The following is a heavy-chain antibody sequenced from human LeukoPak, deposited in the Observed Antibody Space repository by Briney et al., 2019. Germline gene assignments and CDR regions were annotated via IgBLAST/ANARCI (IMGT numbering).Heavy chain of an antibody. J-gene: IGHJ1*01. V-gene: IGHV1-24*01. Sequence: ASVKVSCKVSGYTLTELAMHWVRQAPGKGHEWMGGFDTEDGETIYAQKFQGRVTMTEDTSTDTAYMELSSLRSEGTAVYYCATNRPLITVTYGAEYCQHWGQGTLVTVSS. D-gene: IGHD4-17*01. CDR3: ATNRPLITVTYGAEYCQH. CDR2: FDTEDGET. CDR1: GYTLTELA.